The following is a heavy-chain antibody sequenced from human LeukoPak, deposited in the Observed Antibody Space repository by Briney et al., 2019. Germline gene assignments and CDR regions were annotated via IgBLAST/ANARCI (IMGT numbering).Heavy chain of an antibody. CDR2: ISGSGGST. Sequence: GGSLRLSCAASGFTFSSYAMNWVRQAPGKGLEWVSAISGSGGSTYYADSVKGRFTISRDNSKNTLYLQMNSLRADDTAVYYCAKAPISDLVVVREYFQHWGQGTLVTVSS. CDR1: GFTFSSYA. D-gene: IGHD2-2*01. CDR3: AKAPISDLVVVREYFQH. V-gene: IGHV3-23*01. J-gene: IGHJ1*01.